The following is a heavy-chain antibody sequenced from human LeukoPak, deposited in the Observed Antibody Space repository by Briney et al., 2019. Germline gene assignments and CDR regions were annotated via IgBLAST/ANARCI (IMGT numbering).Heavy chain of an antibody. CDR3: ARARIQLWLRRYYGMDV. CDR2: IYYSGST. D-gene: IGHD5-18*01. J-gene: IGHJ6*02. V-gene: IGHV4-59*01. CDR1: GGSISSYY. Sequence: SETLSLTCTVSGGSISSYYWSWIRQPPGKGLEWIGYIYYSGSTNYNPSLKSRVTISVDTSKNQFSLKLSSVTAADTAVYYCARARIQLWLRRYYGMDVWGQGTAVTVSS.